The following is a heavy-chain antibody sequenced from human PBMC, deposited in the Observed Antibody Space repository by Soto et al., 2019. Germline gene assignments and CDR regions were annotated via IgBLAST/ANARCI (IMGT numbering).Heavy chain of an antibody. Sequence: GGSLRLSCAASGFTFSTYWMHWVRQAPGKGLVWVSRINSDESSTYYADSVKGRFTISRDNTKNTLYLQMNSLRAEDTAVYYCAREREILGDFQHWGQGTLVTVSS. CDR2: INSDESST. V-gene: IGHV3-74*01. D-gene: IGHD3-16*01. CDR1: GFTFSTYW. CDR3: AREREILGDFQH. J-gene: IGHJ1*01.